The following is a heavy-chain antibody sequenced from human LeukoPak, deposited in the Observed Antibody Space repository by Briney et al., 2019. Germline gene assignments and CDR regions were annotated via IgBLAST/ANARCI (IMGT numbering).Heavy chain of an antibody. CDR2: IYYSGST. Sequence: PSETLSLTCTVSGGSISSSSYYWGWIRQSPGKGLEWIGSIYYSGSTYYNPSLKSRVTISVDTSKNQFSLKLSSVTAADTAVYYCARGAYYYDSSGYDYWGQGTLVTVSS. J-gene: IGHJ4*02. V-gene: IGHV4-39*07. D-gene: IGHD3-22*01. CDR3: ARGAYYYDSSGYDY. CDR1: GGSISSSSYY.